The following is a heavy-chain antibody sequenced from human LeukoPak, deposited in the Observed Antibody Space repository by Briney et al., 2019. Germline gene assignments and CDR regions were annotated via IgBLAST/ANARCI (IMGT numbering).Heavy chain of an antibody. CDR2: INHSGST. V-gene: IGHV4-34*01. J-gene: IGHJ6*04. CDR3: ARGKTWTYCSGGSCSRYYYYGMDV. Sequence: SETLSLTCAVYGGSFSGYYWSWIRQPPGKGLEWIGEINHSGSTNYNPSLKSRVTISVDTSKNQSSLKLSSVTAADTAVYYCARGKTWTYCSGGSCSRYYYYGMDVWGKGTTVTVSS. CDR1: GGSFSGYY. D-gene: IGHD2-15*01.